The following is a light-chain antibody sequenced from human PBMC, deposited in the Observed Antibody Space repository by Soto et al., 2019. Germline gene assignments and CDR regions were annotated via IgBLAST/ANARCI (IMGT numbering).Light chain of an antibody. Sequence: QSALTQPPSASGSPGQSVTISCTGSSSDVGGYNFVSWYQQHPGKAPKLMIYEVSQRPSGVPDRFSGSKSGNTASLTVSGLQADDEADYYCSSYAASNTFVFGIGTKLTVL. V-gene: IGLV2-8*01. J-gene: IGLJ1*01. CDR3: SSYAASNTFV. CDR1: SSDVGGYNF. CDR2: EVS.